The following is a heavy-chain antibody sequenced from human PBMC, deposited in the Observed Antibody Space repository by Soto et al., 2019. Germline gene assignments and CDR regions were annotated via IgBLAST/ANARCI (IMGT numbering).Heavy chain of an antibody. Sequence: QPGGSLRLSCAASGFTFSSYWMSWVRQAPGKGLEWVANIKQDGSEKYYVDSVKGRFTISRDNAKNSLYLQMNSLRAEDTAVYYCARDLYSSGSAFDIWGQGTMVTVSS. D-gene: IGHD6-19*01. V-gene: IGHV3-7*03. CDR2: IKQDGSEK. J-gene: IGHJ3*02. CDR3: ARDLYSSGSAFDI. CDR1: GFTFSSYW.